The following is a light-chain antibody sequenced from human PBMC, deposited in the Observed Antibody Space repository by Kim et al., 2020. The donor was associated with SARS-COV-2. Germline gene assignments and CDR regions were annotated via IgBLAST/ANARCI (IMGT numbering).Light chain of an antibody. J-gene: IGLJ2*01. V-gene: IGLV3-1*01. CDR3: HVWDSDTVL. Sequence: SYELTQPPSVSVSPGQTAAITCSGVKLGDKFVFWYQQKAGQSPVLVIYQDTKRPSGIPERFSGSNSGTAATLTITGTQAMDEADYYCHVWDSDTVLFGGGPQLIVL. CDR2: QDT. CDR1: KLGDKF.